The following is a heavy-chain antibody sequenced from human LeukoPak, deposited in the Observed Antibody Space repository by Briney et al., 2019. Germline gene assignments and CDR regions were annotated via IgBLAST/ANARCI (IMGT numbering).Heavy chain of an antibody. D-gene: IGHD3-9*01. CDR3: ARDLYDILTGWTLDY. CDR1: GFTFSSYA. V-gene: IGHV3-30-3*01. CDR2: ISYDGSNK. J-gene: IGHJ4*02. Sequence: GGSLRLSCEASGFTFSSYAMHWVRQAPGKGLEWVAVISYDGSNKYYADSVKGRFTISRDNSKNTLYLQMNSLRAEDTAVYYCARDLYDILTGWTLDYWGQGTLVTVSS.